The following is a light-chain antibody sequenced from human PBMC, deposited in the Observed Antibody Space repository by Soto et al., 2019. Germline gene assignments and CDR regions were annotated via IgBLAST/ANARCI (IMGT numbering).Light chain of an antibody. CDR3: QQYCSSSRT. Sequence: EIVLTQSPGTLSLSPGERATLSCRASQSVTSTYLAWYQQKPGQAPRLLIYGASSRATGIPDRFSGSGSGTEFTLTISRLEPEDFAVYYCQQYCSSSRTFGQGTRVEIK. J-gene: IGKJ1*01. CDR1: QSVTSTY. CDR2: GAS. V-gene: IGKV3-20*01.